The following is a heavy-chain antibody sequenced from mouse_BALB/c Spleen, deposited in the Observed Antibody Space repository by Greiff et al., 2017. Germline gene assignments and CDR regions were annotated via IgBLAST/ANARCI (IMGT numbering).Heavy chain of an antibody. V-gene: IGHV1-69*02. J-gene: IGHJ1*01. CDR3: TRGYARYWYFDV. CDR2: IYPSDSYT. D-gene: IGHD2-14*01. CDR1: GYTFTSYW. Sequence: VQLQQSGAELVRPGASVKLSCKASGYTFTSYWINWVKQRPGQGLEWIGNIYPSDSYTNYNQKFKDKATLTVDKSSSTAYMQLSSPTSEDSAVYYCTRGYARYWYFDVWGAGTTVTVSS.